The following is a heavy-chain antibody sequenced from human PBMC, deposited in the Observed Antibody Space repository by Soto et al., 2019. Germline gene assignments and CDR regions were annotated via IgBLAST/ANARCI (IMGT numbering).Heavy chain of an antibody. J-gene: IGHJ4*02. CDR2: IYHSGTT. CDR3: AARHFWSGPWTARRLDY. Sequence: SETLSLTCAVSGGSIFNNYWWAWIRQSPGKGLVWIGSIYHSGTTYYNPSLESRVTISLDTSQSRFALMLSSVTAADSAVYYCAARHFWSGPWTARRLDYWGQGTLVTVSS. CDR1: GGSIFNNYW. D-gene: IGHD3-3*02. V-gene: IGHV4-38-2*01.